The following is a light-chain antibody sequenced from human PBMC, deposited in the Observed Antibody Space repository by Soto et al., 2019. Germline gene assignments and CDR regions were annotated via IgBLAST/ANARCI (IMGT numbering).Light chain of an antibody. CDR3: QQSYSTPPWT. CDR2: AAS. V-gene: IGKV1-39*01. CDR1: QSIVTY. Sequence: DIQITQSPSSLSASVGDRVTVTCRSSQSIVTYLNWYLQKPGKAPKLLIYAASNLQSGVPSRFSGSGSGTDFTLTISSLQPEDFATYFCQQSYSTPPWTFGQVTKVDIK. J-gene: IGKJ1*01.